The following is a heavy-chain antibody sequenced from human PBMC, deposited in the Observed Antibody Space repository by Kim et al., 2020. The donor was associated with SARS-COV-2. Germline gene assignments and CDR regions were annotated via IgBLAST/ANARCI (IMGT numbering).Heavy chain of an antibody. J-gene: IGHJ5*02. D-gene: IGHD3-22*01. Sequence: VEGPFTISRDNAKNTLYLQRNSLRAEDTAVYYCAKDGEGENYYDENWFDPWGQGTLVTVSS. V-gene: IGHV3-23*01. CDR3: AKDGEGENYYDENWFDP.